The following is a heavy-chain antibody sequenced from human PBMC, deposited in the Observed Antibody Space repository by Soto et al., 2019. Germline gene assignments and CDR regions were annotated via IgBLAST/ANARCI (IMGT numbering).Heavy chain of an antibody. CDR1: GFTFSSYG. V-gene: IGHV3-30*18. J-gene: IGHJ3*02. Sequence: PGGSLRLSCAASGFTFSSYGMHWVRQAPGKGLEWVAVISYDGSNKYYADSVKGRFTISRDNSKNTLYLQMNSLRAEDTAVYYCAKPDRIAAAGRGSEDDAFDIWGQGTMVTVSS. CDR2: ISYDGSNK. D-gene: IGHD6-13*01. CDR3: AKPDRIAAAGRGSEDDAFDI.